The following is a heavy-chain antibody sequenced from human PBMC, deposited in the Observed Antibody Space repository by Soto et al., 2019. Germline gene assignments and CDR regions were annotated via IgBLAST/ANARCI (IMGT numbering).Heavy chain of an antibody. J-gene: IGHJ5*02. CDR1: GFTFSSYS. CDR3: AREANYPNWFDP. CDR2: ISSSSYI. V-gene: IGHV3-21*01. D-gene: IGHD1-7*01. Sequence: EVQLVESGGGLVKPGGSLRLSCAASGFTFSSYSMNWVRQAPGKGLEWVSSISSSSYIYYADSVKGRFTISRDNAKNSLYLQMNSLRAEDTAVYYCAREANYPNWFDPWGQGTLVTVSS.